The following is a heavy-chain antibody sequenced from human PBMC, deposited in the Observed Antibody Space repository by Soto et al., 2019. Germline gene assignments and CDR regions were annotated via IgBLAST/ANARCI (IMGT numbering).Heavy chain of an antibody. CDR3: AHRLDDGWYVFDY. V-gene: IGHV2-5*02. Sequence: QITLKESGPALVKPTQTLTLTCTFSGFSLRTNGVGVGWIRQPPGKALEWLALIYWDDDKRYSPSLKNRLTITKDASKNQVVLRLTTMDPVETATYYCAHRLDDGWYVFDYWGQGILVTVSS. CDR2: IYWDDDK. CDR1: GFSLRTNGVG. J-gene: IGHJ4*02. D-gene: IGHD6-19*01.